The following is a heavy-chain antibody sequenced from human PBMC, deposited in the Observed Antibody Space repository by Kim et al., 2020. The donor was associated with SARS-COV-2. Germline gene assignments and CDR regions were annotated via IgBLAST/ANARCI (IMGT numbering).Heavy chain of an antibody. Sequence: YADSVKGRFTISRDNSKNTLYLQMNSLRAEDTAVYYCANLQQLSLVFDIWGQGTMVTVSS. J-gene: IGHJ3*02. D-gene: IGHD1-1*01. V-gene: IGHV3-30*02. CDR3: ANLQQLSLVFDI.